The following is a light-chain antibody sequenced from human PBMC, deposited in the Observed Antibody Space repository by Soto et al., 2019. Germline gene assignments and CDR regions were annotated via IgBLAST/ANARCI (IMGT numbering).Light chain of an antibody. CDR1: QGINNY. CDR2: AAS. CDR3: QQLDSYPLT. V-gene: IGKV1-9*01. J-gene: IGKJ4*01. Sequence: IQLTQSPSSLSASVGDRVTITCRASQGINNYLVWYQQKPGKAPKLLIYAASTLLSGVPLRFSGSGSGTDFTLTISRLQPEDFATYYSQQLDSYPLTFGGGTKVEIK.